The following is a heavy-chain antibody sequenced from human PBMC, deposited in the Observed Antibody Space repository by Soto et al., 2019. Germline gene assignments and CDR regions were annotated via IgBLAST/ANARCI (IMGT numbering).Heavy chain of an antibody. V-gene: IGHV4-30-4*01. D-gene: IGHD3-9*01. CDR1: GGSISSGDYY. J-gene: IGHJ4*02. CDR3: ASYDILPGFHDYFAS. Sequence: SETLSLTCTVSGGSISSGDYYWSWIRQPPGKGLEWIGYIYNSGSTYYNPSLKSRVTIFLDTSKNQFSLKLSSVTAADTAFYYCASYDILPGFHDYFASWGQGTLVTVSS. CDR2: IYNSGST.